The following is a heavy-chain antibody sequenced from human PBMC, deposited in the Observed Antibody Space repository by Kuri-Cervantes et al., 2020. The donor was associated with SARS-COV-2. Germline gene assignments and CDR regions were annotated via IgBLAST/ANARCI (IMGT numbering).Heavy chain of an antibody. J-gene: IGHJ3*02. CDR3: ARDGGVWATREMGAFDI. CDR1: GYSISSGYY. V-gene: IGHV4-38-2*02. Sequence: SETLSLTCAVSGYSISSGYYWGWIRQPPGKGLEWIGSIYHSGSTYYNPSLKSRVTISVDTSKNQFSLKLSSVTAADTAVYYCARDGGVWATREMGAFDIWGQGTMVTVS. CDR2: IYHSGST. D-gene: IGHD3-16*01.